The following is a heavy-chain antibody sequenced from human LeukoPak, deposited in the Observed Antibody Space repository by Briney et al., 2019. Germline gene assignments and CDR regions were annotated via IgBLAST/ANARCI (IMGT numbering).Heavy chain of an antibody. CDR3: ARVYSSSWYLAFDI. CDR2: INPNSGGT. Sequence: ASVKVSYKTSGYTFTGYYMHWMRQAPGQGLEWMGWINPNSGGTNYAQKFQGRVTMTRDTSISTAYMELSRLRSDDTAVYYCARVYSSSWYLAFDIWGQGTMVTVSS. CDR1: GYTFTGYY. D-gene: IGHD6-13*01. V-gene: IGHV1-2*02. J-gene: IGHJ3*02.